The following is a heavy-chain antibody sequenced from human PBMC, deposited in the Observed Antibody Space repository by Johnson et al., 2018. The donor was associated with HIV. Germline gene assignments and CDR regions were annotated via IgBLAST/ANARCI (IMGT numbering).Heavy chain of an antibody. D-gene: IGHD4/OR15-4a*01. Sequence: VESGGGLVKPGGSLRLSCAVSDFTFSNAWMTWVRQVPGKGLMWVSRISGDGSSLSYADSVKGGFTISRDNAKNTLYLQLNSPRVEDTAIYSCARAQLLADGAFNKWGQGTMVTVSS. CDR3: ARAQLLADGAFNK. V-gene: IGHV3-74*02. J-gene: IGHJ3*01. CDR2: ISGDGSSL. CDR1: DFTFSNAW.